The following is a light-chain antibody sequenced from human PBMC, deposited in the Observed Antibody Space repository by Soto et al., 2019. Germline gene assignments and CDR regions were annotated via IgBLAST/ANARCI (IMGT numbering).Light chain of an antibody. CDR2: GAS. J-gene: IGKJ1*01. V-gene: IGKV3-20*01. CDR1: QSVSSSY. CDR3: QQYGSSWT. Sequence: EIVLTQSPGTLSLSPGERATLSCRASQSVSSSYLAWYQQKPGQAPRLLIYGASSRATGIPDRFSGSGSGTDFTLTIRRLEPEEFAVYYCQQYGSSWTFGQGTKVEIK.